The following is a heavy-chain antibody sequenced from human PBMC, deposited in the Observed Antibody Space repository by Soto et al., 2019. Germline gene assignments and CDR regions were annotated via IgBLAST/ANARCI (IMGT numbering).Heavy chain of an antibody. J-gene: IGHJ6*02. CDR2: ISASGGST. CDR1: GFTFDSFA. CDR3: ARDRVAATMAYYYYGMDV. D-gene: IGHD2-15*01. V-gene: IGHV3-23*01. Sequence: LILSCAASGFTFDSFAMTWVRQAPGKGLEWVSAISASGGSTFYADSVKGRFTISRDNSRNTLYLQMNSLRAEDTAVYYCARDRVAATMAYYYYGMDVWGQGTTVTVSS.